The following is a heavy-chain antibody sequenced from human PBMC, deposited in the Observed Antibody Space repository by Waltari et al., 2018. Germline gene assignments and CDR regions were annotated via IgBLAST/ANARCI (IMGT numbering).Heavy chain of an antibody. CDR2: IYHSGIT. CDR1: GYSISSGYY. D-gene: IGHD2-2*03. CDR3: ARQVLGYCTSATCRKNDS. Sequence: QVQLQESGPGLVKPSETLSLTCEVSGYSISSGYYWGWIRQPPGKGLEWIDTIYHSGITYYNPSLKSRVSISLDTSKNHFSLNMRSVTAADTAVYYCARQVLGYCTSATCRKNDSWGQGTLVTVSS. V-gene: IGHV4-38-2*01. J-gene: IGHJ4*02.